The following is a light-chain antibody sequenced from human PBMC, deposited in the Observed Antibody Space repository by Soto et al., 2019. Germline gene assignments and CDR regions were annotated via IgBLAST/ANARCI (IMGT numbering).Light chain of an antibody. J-gene: IGKJ4*01. CDR1: QSVRSY. CDR3: QHRSAWPIT. CDR2: DAS. Sequence: EIVLTQSPATLSLSPGEGATLSCRASQSVRSYLVWYQQKPGQPPRLLIFDASKRATGVPARFSGSGSGTDFTLTINSLEPEDFAVYYCQHRSAWPITFGGGTKVEIK. V-gene: IGKV3-11*01.